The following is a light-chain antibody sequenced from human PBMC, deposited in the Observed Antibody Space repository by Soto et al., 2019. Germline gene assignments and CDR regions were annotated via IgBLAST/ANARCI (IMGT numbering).Light chain of an antibody. J-gene: IGLJ1*01. V-gene: IGLV2-14*01. CDR2: DVS. CDR1: SSYVGGYNY. CDR3: SSYTHSTPFG. Sequence: QCVRKRPASGSGADGGGSRIFRTGTSSYVGGYNYVSWYQQHPGKAPKLMIYDVSNWPSGVSNRFSGSKSGNTASLTISGLQAEDEADYYCSSYTHSTPFGFGTGTTVTVL.